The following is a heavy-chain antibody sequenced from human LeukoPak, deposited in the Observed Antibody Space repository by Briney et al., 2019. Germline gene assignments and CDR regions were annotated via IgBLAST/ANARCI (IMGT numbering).Heavy chain of an antibody. CDR2: IRNDGGDK. V-gene: IGHV3-30*02. J-gene: IGHJ3*02. Sequence: PGGSLRLSCAASGFTFSSYGMHWVRQAPGKGLEWVAFIRNDGGDKYYADSVKGRFTISRDNAKNSLYLQMNSLRAEDTAVYYCAREPPSPGSLSAFDIWGQGTMVTVSS. CDR1: GFTFSSYG. CDR3: AREPPSPGSLSAFDI.